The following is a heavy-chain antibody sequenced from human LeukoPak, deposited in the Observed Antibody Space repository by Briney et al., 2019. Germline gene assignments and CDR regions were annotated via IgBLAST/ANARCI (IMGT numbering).Heavy chain of an antibody. CDR1: GFTFGNYG. J-gene: IGHJ4*02. CDR2: ISYDGSSE. CDR3: ARVIWSGYYQIDY. V-gene: IGHV3-30*03. Sequence: GGSLRLSCAVSGFTFGNYGMHWVRQAPGKGLEWVALISYDGSSEYYAGSVKGRFTISRDNSKITVYPQMNSLKAEDTAVYYCARVIWSGYYQIDYWGQGTLVTVSS. D-gene: IGHD3-3*01.